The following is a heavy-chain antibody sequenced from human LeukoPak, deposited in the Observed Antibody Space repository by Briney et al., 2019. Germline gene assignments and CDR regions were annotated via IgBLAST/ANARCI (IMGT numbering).Heavy chain of an antibody. D-gene: IGHD5-24*01. CDR3: AREVEMATIDY. CDR2: IYFSGVT. Sequence: SETLSLTCTVSGGSITNYYWSWIRQPPGKGLEWIGYIYFSGVTKYNPYSPSLTSRVTISVDTSKNQFSLKLSSVTAADTAVYYCAREVEMATIDYWGQGTLVTVSS. J-gene: IGHJ4*02. V-gene: IGHV4-59*01. CDR1: GGSITNYY.